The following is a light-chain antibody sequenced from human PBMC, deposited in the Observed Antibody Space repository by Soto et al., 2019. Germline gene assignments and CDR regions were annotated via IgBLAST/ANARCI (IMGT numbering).Light chain of an antibody. V-gene: IGKV4-1*01. CDR3: QQYYGIPYT. CDR1: QTVLYSSNNKNY. Sequence: DIVMTQSPDSLAVSLGERATINCKSSQTVLYSSNNKNYLTWYQQKAGQPPKLLISWASTRESGVPDRFSGSGSGTDFTLTIDSLHTEDVAVYYCQQYYGIPYTFGQGTKLEIK. CDR2: WAS. J-gene: IGKJ2*01.